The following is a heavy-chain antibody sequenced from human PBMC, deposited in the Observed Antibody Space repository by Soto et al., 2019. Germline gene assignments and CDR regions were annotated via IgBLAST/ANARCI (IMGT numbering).Heavy chain of an antibody. Sequence: PGESLKISCKGSGYSFTSYWIGWVRQMPGKGLEWMGIIYPGDSDTRYSPSFQGQVTISADKSISTAYLQWSSLKASDTAMYYCARLFADAHCSSTSCHETYYYYYMDVWGKGTTVTVSS. D-gene: IGHD2-2*01. J-gene: IGHJ6*03. CDR1: GYSFTSYW. CDR2: IYPGDSDT. V-gene: IGHV5-51*01. CDR3: ARLFADAHCSSTSCHETYYYYYMDV.